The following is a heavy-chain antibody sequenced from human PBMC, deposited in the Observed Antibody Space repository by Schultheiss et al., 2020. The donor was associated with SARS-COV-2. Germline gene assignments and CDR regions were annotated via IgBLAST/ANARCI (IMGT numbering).Heavy chain of an antibody. CDR2: INPNSGGT. V-gene: IGHV1-2*02. J-gene: IGHJ6*02. CDR3: ARAPYSSGWDLYYGMDV. Sequence: ASVKVSCKASGYTFTGYYMHWVRQAPGQGLEWMGWINPNSGGTNYAQKFQGRVTMTRDTSISTAYMELSRLRSDDTAVYYCARAPYSSGWDLYYGMDVWGQGTTVTVSS. CDR1: GYTFTGYY. D-gene: IGHD6-19*01.